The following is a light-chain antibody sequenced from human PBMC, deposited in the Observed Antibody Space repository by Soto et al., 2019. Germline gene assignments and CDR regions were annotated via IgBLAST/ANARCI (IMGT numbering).Light chain of an antibody. CDR3: QQCDNWLRT. Sequence: EIVMTQSPATLSVSPGERVTLSCRASQSVGSNLVWYQQKPGQAPRLLIYGASTRATGIPARVSGSGSGTQFTITISSLQSEDFAVYYCQQCDNWLRTFGQGTKVEIK. CDR1: QSVGSN. CDR2: GAS. V-gene: IGKV3-15*01. J-gene: IGKJ1*01.